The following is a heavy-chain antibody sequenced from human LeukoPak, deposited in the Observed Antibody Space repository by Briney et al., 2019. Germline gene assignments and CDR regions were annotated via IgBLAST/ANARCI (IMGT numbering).Heavy chain of an antibody. Sequence: SETLSPTCTVSGGSLSSGGYYWRWIRQHPGEGLEWFGYIYYSGSPHYTPSLKSRVTISVDTSKNQFSLKLSSVTAADTAVYYCARVAGATMVRGVIRWFDPWGQGTLVTVSS. CDR1: GGSLSSGGYY. D-gene: IGHD3-10*01. J-gene: IGHJ5*02. CDR2: IYYSGSP. CDR3: ARVAGATMVRGVIRWFDP. V-gene: IGHV4-31*03.